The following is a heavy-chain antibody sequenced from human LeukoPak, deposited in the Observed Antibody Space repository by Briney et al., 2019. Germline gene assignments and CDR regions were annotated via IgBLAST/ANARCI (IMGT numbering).Heavy chain of an antibody. CDR3: ARGDYYDSSGYYDGTDY. J-gene: IGHJ4*02. V-gene: IGHV1-2*02. CDR1: GYTFTGYY. D-gene: IGHD3-22*01. CDR2: INPNSGGI. Sequence: ASVKVSCKASGYTFTGYYMHWVRQAPGQGLEWMGWINPNSGGINYAQKFQGRVTMTRDTSISTAYMELSRLRSDDTAVYYCARGDYYDSSGYYDGTDYWGQGTLVTVSS.